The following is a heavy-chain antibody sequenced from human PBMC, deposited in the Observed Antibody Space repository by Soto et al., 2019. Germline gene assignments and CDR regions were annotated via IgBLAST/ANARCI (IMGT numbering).Heavy chain of an antibody. CDR2: IYWNDDK. CDR1: GFSLSTSGVG. Sequence: SGPTLVNPTQTLTLTCTFSGFSLSTSGVGVGWIRQPPGKALEWLALIYWNDDKRYSPSLKSRLTITKDTSKNQVVLTMTNMDPVDTATYYCAHRRVQEYCSRTSCPATFDYWGQGTLVTVSP. D-gene: IGHD2-2*01. CDR3: AHRRVQEYCSRTSCPATFDY. V-gene: IGHV2-5*01. J-gene: IGHJ4*02.